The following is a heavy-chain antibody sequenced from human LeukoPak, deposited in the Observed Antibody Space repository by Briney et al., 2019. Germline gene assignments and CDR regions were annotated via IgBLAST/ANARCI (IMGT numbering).Heavy chain of an antibody. Sequence: GGSLRLSCAASGFTFSSFSMNWVRQAPGKGLEWVSSISSSGSYIYYADLVKGRFTISRDNAKNSLYLQVNSLRVEDTAVYYCARDRSGVGATLYWGQGTLVTVSS. D-gene: IGHD1-26*01. V-gene: IGHV3-21*01. CDR1: GFTFSSFS. CDR2: ISSSGSYI. CDR3: ARDRSGVGATLY. J-gene: IGHJ4*02.